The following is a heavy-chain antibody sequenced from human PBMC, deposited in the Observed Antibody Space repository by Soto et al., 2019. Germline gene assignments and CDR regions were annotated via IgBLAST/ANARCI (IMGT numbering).Heavy chain of an antibody. V-gene: IGHV4-39*01. J-gene: IGHJ5*02. Sequence: PSETLSLTCTVSGGSISSSSYYWGWIRQPPGKGLEWIGSIYYSGSTYYNPSLKSRVTISVDTSKNQFSLKLRSLTAADTAVYYCERPQLRYFDWLSTSWFDPWGQGTLVTVSS. CDR3: ERPQLRYFDWLSTSWFDP. CDR2: IYYSGST. D-gene: IGHD3-9*01. CDR1: GGSISSSSYY.